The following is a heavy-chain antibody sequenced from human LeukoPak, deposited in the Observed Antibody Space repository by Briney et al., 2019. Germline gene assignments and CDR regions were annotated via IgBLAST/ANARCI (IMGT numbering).Heavy chain of an antibody. Sequence: PSETLSLTCAVSGYSISSGYYWGWIRQPPGKGLEWIGSIYHSGSTYYNPSLKSRVTISVDTSKNQFSLKLSSVTAADTAVYYCARAPHYYYMDVWGKGTTVTVSS. CDR1: GYSISSGYY. CDR2: IYHSGST. J-gene: IGHJ6*03. CDR3: ARAPHYYYMDV. V-gene: IGHV4-38-2*01.